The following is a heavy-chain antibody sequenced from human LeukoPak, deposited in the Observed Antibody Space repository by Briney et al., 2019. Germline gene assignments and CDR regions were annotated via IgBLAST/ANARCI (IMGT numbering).Heavy chain of an antibody. CDR3: TTDPFEGAHFQH. CDR2: IKSKTDGGTA. D-gene: IGHD3-16*01. V-gene: IGHV3-15*01. CDR1: GFTFSNAW. Sequence: GGSLRLSCAASGFTFSNAWMSWVRQAPGKGLEWVGRIKSKTDGGTADYAAPVKGAAPVKGRFTISRDDSKNTLYLRMNSLKTEDTAVYYCTTDPFEGAHFQHWGQGTLVTVSS. J-gene: IGHJ1*01.